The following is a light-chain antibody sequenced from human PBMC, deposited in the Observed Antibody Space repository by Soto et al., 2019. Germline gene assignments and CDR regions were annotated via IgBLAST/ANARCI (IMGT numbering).Light chain of an antibody. CDR3: QQRSNWPIT. CDR2: YAS. V-gene: IGKV3-11*01. CDR1: QSAGNF. J-gene: IGKJ5*01. Sequence: EIVMTQSPATLSVSPGETASLSCRASQSAGNFLAWYQQKPGQAPRLLIYYASNRATGIPARFSGSGSGTDFTLTISSLGPEDFAVYYCQQRSNWPITFGQGTRLEIK.